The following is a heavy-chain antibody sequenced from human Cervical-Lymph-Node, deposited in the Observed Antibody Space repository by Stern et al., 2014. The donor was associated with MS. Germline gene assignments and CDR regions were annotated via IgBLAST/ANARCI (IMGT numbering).Heavy chain of an antibody. CDR3: ARDIGDVDIVATLPDS. Sequence: DQLVESGGGVVQPGTSLKLSCAASGFTFTNYGMHWVRQAPGRGLEGVAVVWNDGVNKYYAASVKGRFTISRDDSKNMLYLQMNSLRVEDTAVYYCARDIGDVDIVATLPDSWGQGTLVTVSS. D-gene: IGHD5-12*01. V-gene: IGHV3-33*01. J-gene: IGHJ5*01. CDR2: VWNDGVNK. CDR1: GFTFTNYG.